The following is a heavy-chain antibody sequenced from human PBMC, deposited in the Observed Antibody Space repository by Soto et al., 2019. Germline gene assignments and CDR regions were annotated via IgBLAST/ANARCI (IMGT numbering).Heavy chain of an antibody. CDR2: IYWDDDK. CDR1: GFSLSTSGVG. V-gene: IGHV2-5*02. J-gene: IGHJ5*02. Sequence: QITLKESGPTLVKPTQPLTLTCTFSGFSLSTSGVGVGWIRQPPGKALEWLALIYWDDDKRYSPSLKSRLTITKDTSKNQVVLTMTNMDPVDTATYYCAHSQWELLSNWFDPWGQGTLVTV. D-gene: IGHD1-26*01. CDR3: AHSQWELLSNWFDP.